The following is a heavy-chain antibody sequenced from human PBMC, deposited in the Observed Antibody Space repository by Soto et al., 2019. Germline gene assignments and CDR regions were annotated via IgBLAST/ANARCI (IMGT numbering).Heavy chain of an antibody. V-gene: IGHV3-23*01. CDR3: GRDEVRNGVGV. CDR2: ISGSGGST. CDR1: GFTFSSYA. Sequence: GGSLRLSCAASGFTFSSYAMSWVRQAPGKGLEWVSAISGSGGSTYYADSVKGRFTISRDNSKNTLYLQMNSLRAEDTALYYCGRDEVRNGVGVWGQGIKVTVSS. J-gene: IGHJ6*02.